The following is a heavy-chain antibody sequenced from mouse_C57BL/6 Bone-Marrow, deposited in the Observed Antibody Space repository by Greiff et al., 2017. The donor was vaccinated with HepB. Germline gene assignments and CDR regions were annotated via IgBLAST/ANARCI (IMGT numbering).Heavy chain of an antibody. CDR2: ISDGGSYT. V-gene: IGHV5-4*01. D-gene: IGHD2-5*01. CDR1: GFTFSSYA. Sequence: VQLQQSGGGLVKPGGSLKLSCAASGFTFSSYAMSWVRQTPEKRLEWVATISDGGSYTYYPDNVKGRFTISRDNAKNTQYLQISHLKSEDTAMYYCAGGGHTIVSTWCFDMWGTGTTVTVSS. CDR3: AGGGHTIVSTWCFDM. J-gene: IGHJ1*03.